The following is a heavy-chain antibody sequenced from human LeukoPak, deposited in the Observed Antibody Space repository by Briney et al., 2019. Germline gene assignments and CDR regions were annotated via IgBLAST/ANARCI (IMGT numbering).Heavy chain of an antibody. J-gene: IGHJ6*03. Sequence: ASVKVSCKASGGTFSSYAISWVRQAPGQGLEWMGGIIPIFGTANYAQKFQGRVTITADESASTAYMELSSLRSEDTAVYYCARSRGGTDIVVVPALYYYYMDVWGEGTTVTVSS. D-gene: IGHD2-2*01. CDR1: GGTFSSYA. V-gene: IGHV1-69*13. CDR3: ARSRGGTDIVVVPALYYYYMDV. CDR2: IIPIFGTA.